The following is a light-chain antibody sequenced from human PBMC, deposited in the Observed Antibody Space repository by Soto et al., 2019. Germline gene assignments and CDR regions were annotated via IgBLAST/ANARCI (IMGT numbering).Light chain of an antibody. CDR3: QKYNSDPFT. V-gene: IGKV1-27*01. CDR1: QDIINY. J-gene: IGKJ3*01. Sequence: DIQMTQSPSSRSASVGDRVTITCRASQDIINYLAWYQQKPGKVPKLLIYAASTLHSGVPSRFSGRGSGTDFPLTISRLQPEDVGTYYCQKYNSDPFTFGPGTKVVIK. CDR2: AAS.